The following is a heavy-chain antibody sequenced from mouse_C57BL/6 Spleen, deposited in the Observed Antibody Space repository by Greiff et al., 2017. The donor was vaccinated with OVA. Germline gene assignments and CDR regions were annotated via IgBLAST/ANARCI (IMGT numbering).Heavy chain of an antibody. CDR1: GFTFSDAW. J-gene: IGHJ2*01. Sequence: EVMLVESGGGLVQPGGSMKLSCAASGFTFSDAWMDWVRQSPEKGLEWVAEIRNKANNHATYYAESVKGRFTISRDDSKSSVYLQMNSLRAEDTGIYYCTRRDSNYVSYFDYWGQGTTLTVSS. D-gene: IGHD2-5*01. CDR3: TRRDSNYVSYFDY. V-gene: IGHV6-6*01. CDR2: IRNKANNHAT.